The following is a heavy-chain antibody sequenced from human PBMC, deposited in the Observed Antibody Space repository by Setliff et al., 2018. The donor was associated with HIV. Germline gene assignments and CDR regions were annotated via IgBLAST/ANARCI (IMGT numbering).Heavy chain of an antibody. V-gene: IGHV3-15*01. D-gene: IGHD3-22*01. CDR3: TTYLSAPLTFFSDSSRFV. CDR1: GFTFSDAW. Sequence: PGGSLRLSCTASGFTFSDAWMTWVRQAPGKGLEWVGRIKSKTNGGTTDFSAPVKGRFTISRDDSENTLYLQINNLKAEDTAVYYCTTYLSAPLTFFSDSSRFVWGQGTLVTVSS. CDR2: IKSKTNGGTT. J-gene: IGHJ4*02.